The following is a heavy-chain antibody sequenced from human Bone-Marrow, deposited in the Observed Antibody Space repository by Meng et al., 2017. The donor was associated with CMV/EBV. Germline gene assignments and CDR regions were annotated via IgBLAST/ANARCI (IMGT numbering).Heavy chain of an antibody. CDR1: GYTFTSCD. D-gene: IGHD3-16*01. J-gene: IGHJ4*02. CDR3: ARAFGGFDY. Sequence: KVSCKASGYTFTSCDINWVRQATGQGLEWMGWMNPNPSHPPSPQTFQGRVTITRNTSISTAYMELSSLRSEDTAVYYCARAFGGFDYWGQGTLVTVSS. CDR2: MNPNPSHP. V-gene: IGHV1-8*03.